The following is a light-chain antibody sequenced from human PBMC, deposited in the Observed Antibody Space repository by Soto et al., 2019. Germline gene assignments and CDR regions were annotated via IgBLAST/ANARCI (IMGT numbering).Light chain of an antibody. V-gene: IGKV1-5*01. Sequence: DIQMTQSPSTLAAAVGDRVTITCRARQRTSSCSAWYQQNPGQAPKLLIYDASSLASGVPSRFSGSGSGTEFTLTISSLQPDDFATYYCQQYNSYSWTFGQGTKVDIK. J-gene: IGKJ1*01. CDR1: QRTSSC. CDR2: DAS. CDR3: QQYNSYSWT.